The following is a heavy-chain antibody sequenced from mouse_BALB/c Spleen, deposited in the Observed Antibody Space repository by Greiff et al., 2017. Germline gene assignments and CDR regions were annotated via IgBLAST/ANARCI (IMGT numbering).Heavy chain of an antibody. Sequence: EVQRVESGGGLVKPGGSLKLSCAASGFTFSDYYMYWVRQTPEKRLEWVAIISDGGSYTYYPDSVKGRFTISRDNAKNNLYLQMSSLKSEDTAMYYCARGEYGNYGFAYWGQGTLVTVSA. CDR3: ARGEYGNYGFAY. J-gene: IGHJ3*01. CDR1: GFTFSDYY. D-gene: IGHD2-10*02. V-gene: IGHV5-4*02. CDR2: ISDGGSYT.